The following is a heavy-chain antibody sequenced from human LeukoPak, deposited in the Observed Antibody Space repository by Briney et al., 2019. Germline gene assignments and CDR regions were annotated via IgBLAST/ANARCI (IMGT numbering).Heavy chain of an antibody. CDR1: GFTFSTYA. V-gene: IGHV3-23*01. J-gene: IGHJ3*02. D-gene: IGHD6-6*01. CDR3: ARQYSGSSGKNAFDI. Sequence: PGGSMRLSCAASGFTFSTYAMSWVRQAPGKGLEWVSAISGSGGSTYSAGSVKGRFTISRDNSKNTLYLQMNTLRADDTAVYYCARQYSGSSGKNAFDIWGQGTMVTVSS. CDR2: ISGSGGST.